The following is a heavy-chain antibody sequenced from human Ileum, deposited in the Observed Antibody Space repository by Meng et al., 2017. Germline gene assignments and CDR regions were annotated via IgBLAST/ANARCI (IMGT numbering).Heavy chain of an antibody. CDR3: ARDKEWLVIDY. V-gene: IGHV3-33*01. CDR1: GFTLSSDG. J-gene: IGHJ4*02. CDR2: IWYDGSNK. D-gene: IGHD6-19*01. Sequence: QLQLLQAGGGGVQSGRSLSTSFAASGFTLSSDGLPWVRQAPSKGLEWVAVIWYDGSNKYYADSVKGRFTISRDNSKNTLYLQMNSLRAEDTAVYYCARDKEWLVIDYWGQGTLVTVSS.